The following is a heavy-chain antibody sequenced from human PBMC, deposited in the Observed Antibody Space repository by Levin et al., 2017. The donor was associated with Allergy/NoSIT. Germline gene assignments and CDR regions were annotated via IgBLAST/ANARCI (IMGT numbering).Heavy chain of an antibody. V-gene: IGHV3-21*01. CDR3: ASALGYCEGSTCYQYYGMDV. CDR2: ISSSSSDI. J-gene: IGHJ6*02. D-gene: IGHD2-15*01. Sequence: GESLKISCAASGYIFNAYSLNWVRQAPGKGLEWVASISSSSSDIYYADSVKGRFIIPRDDAKSSLYLQMNSLRAEDTAVYYCASALGYCEGSTCYQYYGMDVWGQGTTVTVSS. CDR1: GYIFNAYS.